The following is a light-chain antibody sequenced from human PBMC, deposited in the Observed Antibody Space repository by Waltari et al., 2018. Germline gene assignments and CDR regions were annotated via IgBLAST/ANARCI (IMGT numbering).Light chain of an antibody. CDR1: QSVSRT. J-gene: IGKJ1*01. V-gene: IGKV3-20*01. Sequence: EIVLTQSPGTLSLSPGERATLSCRASQSVSRTLAWYQQKPGQAPRLLIYDASIRATDIPDRFSGSGSGTDFSLTISRLEPEDCAVYYCQKYGTRPATFGQGTKVEVK. CDR3: QKYGTRPAT. CDR2: DAS.